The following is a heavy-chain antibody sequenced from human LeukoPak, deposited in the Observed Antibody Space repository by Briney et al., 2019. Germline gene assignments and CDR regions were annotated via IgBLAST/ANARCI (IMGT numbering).Heavy chain of an antibody. D-gene: IGHD4-17*01. J-gene: IGHJ5*02. V-gene: IGHV4-59*01. CDR1: GGSNSSYY. CDR2: IYYSGST. CDR3: ARRVAMTTVTSWFDP. Sequence: PSETLSLTCTVSGGSNSSYYWSWIRQPPGKGLERIGYIYYSGSTNYNPSLKSRVTISVDTTKNQFSLKLSSVTAADTAVYYCARRVAMTTVTSWFDPWGQGTLVTVSS.